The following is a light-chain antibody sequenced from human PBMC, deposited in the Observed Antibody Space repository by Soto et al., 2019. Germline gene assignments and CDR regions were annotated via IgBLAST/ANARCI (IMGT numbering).Light chain of an antibody. V-gene: IGLV1-47*01. CDR3: AAWDDSLSGAV. Sequence: QSVLTQPPSASGTPGQRVTVSCSGSSSNIGSNYVYWYQQLPGTAPKLLIYSNNQRPSGVPDRFSGSKSGTSASLAISGLRSEDEADYYCAAWDDSLSGAVFGGGTNLTVL. CDR1: SSNIGSNY. J-gene: IGLJ2*01. CDR2: SNN.